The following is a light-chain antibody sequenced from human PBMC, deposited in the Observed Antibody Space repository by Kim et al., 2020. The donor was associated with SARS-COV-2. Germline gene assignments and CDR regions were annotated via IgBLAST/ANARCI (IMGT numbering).Light chain of an antibody. V-gene: IGLV2-11*01. CDR1: SSDVGGYNY. Sequence: QSALTQPRSVSGSPGQSVTISCTGTSSDVGGYNYVSWYQQHPGKAPKLMIYDVSEPPSGVPDRFSGSKSGNTASLTISGLQAEDEADYYCCSYAGSPPYVFGTGTKVTVL. CDR2: DVS. CDR3: CSYAGSPPYV. J-gene: IGLJ1*01.